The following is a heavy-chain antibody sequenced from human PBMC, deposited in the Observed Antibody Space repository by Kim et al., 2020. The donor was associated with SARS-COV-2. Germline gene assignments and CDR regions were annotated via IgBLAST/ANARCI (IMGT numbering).Heavy chain of an antibody. V-gene: IGHV3-74*01. D-gene: IGHD6-19*01. CDR2: INSDGSST. CDR3: ARDPGIAVDEDPNWFDP. CDR1: GFTFSSYW. J-gene: IGHJ5*02. Sequence: GGSLRLSCAASGFTFSSYWMHWVRQAPGKGLVWVSRINSDGSSTSYADSVKGRFTISRDNAKNTLYLQMNSLRAEDTAVYYCARDPGIAVDEDPNWFDPWGQGTLVTVSS.